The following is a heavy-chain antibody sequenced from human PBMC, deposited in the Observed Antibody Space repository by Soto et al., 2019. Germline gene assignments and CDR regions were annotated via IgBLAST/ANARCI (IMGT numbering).Heavy chain of an antibody. Sequence: PGGSLRLSCAASGFTFSSYAMSWVRQAPGKGLEWVSAISGSGGSTYYADSVKGRFTISRDNSKNTLYLQMNSLRAEDTAVYYCAKSYTLGYCKGCGMDVWGQGTTVTVSS. CDR2: ISGSGGST. D-gene: IGHD2-15*01. CDR1: GFTFSSYA. V-gene: IGHV3-23*01. CDR3: AKSYTLGYCKGCGMDV. J-gene: IGHJ6*02.